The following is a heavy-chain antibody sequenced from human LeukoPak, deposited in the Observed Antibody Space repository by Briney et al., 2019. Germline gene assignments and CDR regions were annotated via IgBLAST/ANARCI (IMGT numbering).Heavy chain of an antibody. V-gene: IGHV4-59*01. J-gene: IGHJ4*02. CDR3: ARGPTMTTDY. CDR1: GGSINNYY. CDR2: IFYSGGT. Sequence: SETLSLTCTVSGGSINNYYWNWIRQPPGKGLEWIGYIFYSGGTSYNPSLKNRVTVSLDSSKNQFSLNMRSVTAADTAVYYCARGPTMTTDYWGQGILVTVSS. D-gene: IGHD4-17*01.